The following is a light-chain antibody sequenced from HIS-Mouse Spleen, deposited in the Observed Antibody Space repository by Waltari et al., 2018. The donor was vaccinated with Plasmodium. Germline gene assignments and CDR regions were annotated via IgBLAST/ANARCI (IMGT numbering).Light chain of an antibody. CDR1: SDINVCSYN. V-gene: IGLV5-37*01. Sequence: QPVLTQPPSSSASPGESARLTCTLPSDINVCSYNISCYQPKHGSPPSYLLYYYSDSDKGQGSGVPSRFSGSKDASANTGILLISGLQSEDEADYYCMIWPSNASGVFGGGTKLTVL. CDR3: MIWPSNASGV. J-gene: IGLJ3*02. CDR2: YYSDSDK.